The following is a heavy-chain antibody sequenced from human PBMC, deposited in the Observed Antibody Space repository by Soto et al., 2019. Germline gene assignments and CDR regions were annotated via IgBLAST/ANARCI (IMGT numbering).Heavy chain of an antibody. D-gene: IGHD6-19*01. CDR1: GYSFTNYG. CDR3: ARDRGVAPPVAGNTHYYYYMDV. V-gene: IGHV1-18*01. CDR2: ISAFNGNT. Sequence: QDQLLQPGAEVKKPGASVTVSCKASGYSFTNYGITWVRQAPGQGLEWMGWISAFNGNTHYAQQPQGRVTMTAAASTSTAYMQLRSLRSDDTAVYYCARDRGVAPPVAGNTHYYYYMDVWGKGTTVTVSS. J-gene: IGHJ6*03.